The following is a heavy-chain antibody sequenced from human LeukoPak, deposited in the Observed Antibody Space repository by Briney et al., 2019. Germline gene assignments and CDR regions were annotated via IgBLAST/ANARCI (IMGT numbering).Heavy chain of an antibody. Sequence: GGSLRLSCAASGFTINKYGIHWVRQAPGKGLEWVSSISSSSSYIYYADSVKGRFTISRDNAKNSLYLQMNSLRAEDTAVYYCARDEVVQHWGQGTLVTVSS. D-gene: IGHD2-15*01. CDR1: GFTINKYG. J-gene: IGHJ1*01. V-gene: IGHV3-21*01. CDR2: ISSSSSYI. CDR3: ARDEVVQH.